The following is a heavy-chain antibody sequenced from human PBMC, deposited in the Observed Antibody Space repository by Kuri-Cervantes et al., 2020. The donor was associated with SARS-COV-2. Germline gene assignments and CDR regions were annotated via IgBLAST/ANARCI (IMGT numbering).Heavy chain of an antibody. Sequence: ASVKVSCKASGYTFTYYGISWVRQAPGQGLEWMGWNSAYNGNTKYAQKFQGRVTMTRDTSATTAYMELRSLRSDDTAVYYCARDRLDYGDNSDNWFDTWGQGTLVTVSS. J-gene: IGHJ5*02. CDR3: ARDRLDYGDNSDNWFDT. CDR1: GYTFTYYG. CDR2: NSAYNGNT. D-gene: IGHD4-23*01. V-gene: IGHV1-18*01.